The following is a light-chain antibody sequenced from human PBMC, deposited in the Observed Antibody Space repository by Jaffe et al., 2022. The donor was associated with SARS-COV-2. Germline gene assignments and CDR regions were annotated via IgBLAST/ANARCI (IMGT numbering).Light chain of an antibody. J-gene: IGKJ2*01. CDR3: QQYGGSPMYT. Sequence: EIVLTQSPGTLSLSPGERATLSCRASQSVSSSYLAWYQQKPGQAPRLLIYDASSRATGIPDRFSGSRSGTGFTLTISRLEPEDCAVYYCQQYGGSPMYTFGQGTNLEIK. CDR2: DAS. CDR1: QSVSSSY. V-gene: IGKV3-20*01.